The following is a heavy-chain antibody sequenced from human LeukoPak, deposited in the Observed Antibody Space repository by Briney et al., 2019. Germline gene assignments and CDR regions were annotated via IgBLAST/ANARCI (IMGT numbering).Heavy chain of an antibody. Sequence: GGSLSLSCAASGLTVSRNYMNWVRQAPGKGLEWLSVIYTGGNTYYADSVKGRFAISRDDSKNTLDLQMNSLRAEDTAVYYCVRDGYYDTSGPENALDVWGQGTKVTVSS. CDR2: IYTGGNT. D-gene: IGHD3-22*01. CDR1: GLTVSRNY. CDR3: VRDGYYDTSGPENALDV. J-gene: IGHJ3*01. V-gene: IGHV3-66*01.